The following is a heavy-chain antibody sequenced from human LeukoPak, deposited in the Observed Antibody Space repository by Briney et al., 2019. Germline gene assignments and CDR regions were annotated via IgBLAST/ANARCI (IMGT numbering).Heavy chain of an antibody. CDR2: INHSGST. J-gene: IGHJ3*02. Sequence: SETLSLTCAVYGGSFSGYYWSWIRQPPGKGLEWIGEINHSGSTNYNPSLKSRLTISADASKNQFSLKLSSVTAADTAVYYCARFVGSSWLAFDIWGQGTTVTVSS. V-gene: IGHV4-34*01. D-gene: IGHD3-3*01. CDR3: ARFVGSSWLAFDI. CDR1: GGSFSGYY.